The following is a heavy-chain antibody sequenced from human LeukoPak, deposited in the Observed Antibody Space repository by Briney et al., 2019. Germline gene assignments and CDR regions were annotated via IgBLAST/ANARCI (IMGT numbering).Heavy chain of an antibody. V-gene: IGHV3-7*01. Sequence: PGGSLRLSCAASGFTFSNYWMSWVRQAPGKGLEWVANIKEDGSAKYYVDSVKGRFTISRDNAKNSVYLQMNSLRADDTAVYYCARYTTAGYSSGWYGPSFDYWGQGTLVTVSS. J-gene: IGHJ4*02. CDR3: ARYTTAGYSSGWYGPSFDY. CDR2: IKEDGSAK. D-gene: IGHD6-19*01. CDR1: GFTFSNYW.